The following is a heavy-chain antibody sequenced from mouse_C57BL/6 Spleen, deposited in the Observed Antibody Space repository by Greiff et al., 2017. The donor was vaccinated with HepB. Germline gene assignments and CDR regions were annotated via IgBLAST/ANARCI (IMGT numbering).Heavy chain of an antibody. J-gene: IGHJ3*01. CDR3: ARGGYGSSAWFAY. CDR2: ISYSGST. CDR1: GYSITSGYD. Sequence: EVKLVESGPGMVKPSQSLSLTCTVTGYSITSGYDWHWIRHFPGNKLEWMGYISYSGSTNYNPSLKSRISITHDTSKNHFFLKLNSVTTEDTATYYCARGGYGSSAWFAYWGQGTLVTVSA. D-gene: IGHD1-1*01. V-gene: IGHV3-1*01.